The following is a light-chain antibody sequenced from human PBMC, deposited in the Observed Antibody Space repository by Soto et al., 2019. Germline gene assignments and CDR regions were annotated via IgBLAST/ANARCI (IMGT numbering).Light chain of an antibody. CDR3: SSYKNSSTLLV. V-gene: IGLV2-14*01. CDR2: EVS. Sequence: QSALTQPASVSGSPGQSITISCTGTSSDVGGYNYISWYQQHQGTAPKFMIYEVSNRPSGVSNRFSGSKSGNTASLTISGLQAEDEADYYCSSYKNSSTLLVFGGGTQLTVL. J-gene: IGLJ2*01. CDR1: SSDVGGYNY.